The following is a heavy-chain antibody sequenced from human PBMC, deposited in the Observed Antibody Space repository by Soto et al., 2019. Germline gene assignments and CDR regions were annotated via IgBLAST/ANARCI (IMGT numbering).Heavy chain of an antibody. Sequence: QVQLQESGPGLVKPSETLSLTCTVSGGSISSYYWSWIRQPPGKGLEWIGYIYYSGSTNYNPSLKSRVTISVDTSKNQFSLKLSSVTAADTAVYYCARDSRGDYFYAFDIWGQGTMVTVSS. CDR1: GGSISSYY. V-gene: IGHV4-59*01. CDR3: ARDSRGDYFYAFDI. J-gene: IGHJ3*02. D-gene: IGHD4-17*01. CDR2: IYYSGST.